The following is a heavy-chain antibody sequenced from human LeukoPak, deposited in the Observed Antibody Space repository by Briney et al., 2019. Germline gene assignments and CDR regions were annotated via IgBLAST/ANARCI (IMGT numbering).Heavy chain of an antibody. D-gene: IGHD3-16*01. Sequence: WGSLRLSCAASGFTFSNYGINWVRQLPGKGLEWVSYISSRSDTIYYGDSVKGRFTISSDNVKNSLYLQMNSMRAEDTAVYFCARDASWGPDYWGQGTLVTVSS. J-gene: IGHJ4*02. CDR3: ARDASWGPDY. CDR2: ISSRSDTI. CDR1: GFTFSNYG. V-gene: IGHV3-48*04.